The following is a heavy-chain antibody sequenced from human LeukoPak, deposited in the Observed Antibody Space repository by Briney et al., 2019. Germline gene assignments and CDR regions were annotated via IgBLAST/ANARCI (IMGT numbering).Heavy chain of an antibody. D-gene: IGHD3-22*01. CDR1: GFTFSSYS. Sequence: GGSLRLSCAASGFTFSSYSMNWVRQAPGKGLEWVSSISSSSSYINYADSVKGRFTISRDNAKNSLYLQMNSLTAEDTAVYYCARVQAAYYYGSSGYYYFDYWGQGTLVTVSS. V-gene: IGHV3-21*01. CDR3: ARVQAAYYYGSSGYYYFDY. J-gene: IGHJ4*02. CDR2: ISSSSSYI.